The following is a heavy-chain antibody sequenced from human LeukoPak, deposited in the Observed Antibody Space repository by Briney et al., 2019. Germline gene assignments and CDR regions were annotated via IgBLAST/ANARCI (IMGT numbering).Heavy chain of an antibody. CDR2: IYYSGST. Sequence: SETLSLTCTVSGGSISSGDYYWSWIRQPPGKGLEWIGYIYYSGSTYYNPSLKSRVTISVDTSKNQFSLKLSSVTAADTAVYYCAVNLYSSGWYSDYWGQGTLVTVSS. CDR3: AVNLYSSGWYSDY. J-gene: IGHJ4*02. D-gene: IGHD6-19*01. V-gene: IGHV4-30-4*08. CDR1: GGSISSGDYY.